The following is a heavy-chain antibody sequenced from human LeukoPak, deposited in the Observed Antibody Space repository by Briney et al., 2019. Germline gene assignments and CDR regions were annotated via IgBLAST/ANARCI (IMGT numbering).Heavy chain of an antibody. J-gene: IGHJ4*02. CDR1: GFTFSSHA. D-gene: IGHD6-19*01. Sequence: GGSLRLSCAASGFTFSSHAMSWVRQAPGKGLEWVSAISGSGGSTYYADPVKGRFTISRDNSKNTLYLQMNSLRAEDTAVYYCAKAVTAYYFDYWGQGTLVTVSS. V-gene: IGHV3-23*01. CDR3: AKAVTAYYFDY. CDR2: ISGSGGST.